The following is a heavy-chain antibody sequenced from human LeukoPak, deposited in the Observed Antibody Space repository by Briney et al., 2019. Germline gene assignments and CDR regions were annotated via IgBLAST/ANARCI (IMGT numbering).Heavy chain of an antibody. Sequence: GRPLRLSCAASGFTFSSFGMHWVRQAPGKGLEWVAGISYDGSSKDYADSVKGRFTISRDNSRNTLYLQMNSLRAEDTAVYYCAKGYCSSTSCYGYFDYWGQGTLVTVSS. J-gene: IGHJ4*02. V-gene: IGHV3-30*18. CDR3: AKGYCSSTSCYGYFDY. CDR1: GFTFSSFG. D-gene: IGHD2-2*01. CDR2: ISYDGSSK.